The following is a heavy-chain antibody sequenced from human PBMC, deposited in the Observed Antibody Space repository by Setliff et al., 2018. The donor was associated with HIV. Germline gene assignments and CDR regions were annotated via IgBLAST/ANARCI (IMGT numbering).Heavy chain of an antibody. V-gene: IGHV4-34*01. Sequence: PSETLSLTCAIYGGSFSDYYWTWIRQSPGKGLEWIGEINHRGSTNYNPSLKSRVTVSVGTSKNQFSLKLGSVTAADTAVYYCARESPSSSWFYFDFWGQGTLVTVSS. J-gene: IGHJ4*02. D-gene: IGHD6-13*01. CDR1: GGSFSDYY. CDR2: INHRGST. CDR3: ARESPSSSWFYFDF.